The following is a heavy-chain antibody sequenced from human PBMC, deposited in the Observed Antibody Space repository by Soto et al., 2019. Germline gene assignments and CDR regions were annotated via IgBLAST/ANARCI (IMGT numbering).Heavy chain of an antibody. CDR1: GFTFSSYA. CDR3: TLIVVVPYPSHGMDV. D-gene: IGHD3-22*01. Sequence: GVLRLSCAASGFTFSSYAMSWVRQAPGKGLEWVSAISGSGGSTYYADSVKGRFTISRDNSKNTLYLQMNSLRAEDTAVYYCTLIVVVPYPSHGMDVWGQGTTVTVSS. J-gene: IGHJ6*02. V-gene: IGHV3-23*01. CDR2: ISGSGGST.